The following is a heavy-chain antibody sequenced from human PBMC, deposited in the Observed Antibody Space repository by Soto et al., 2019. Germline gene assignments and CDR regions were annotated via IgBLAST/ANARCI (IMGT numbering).Heavy chain of an antibody. CDR3: ARDRSYNMDV. Sequence: EVQLVESGGGLVQPGGSLRLSCAASGFMLNAYWMHWVRQAPGKGLTWVSRINTDGSGINYADSVKGRFTISRDNAKNTLYLQMSSLRAEDSAVYYCARDRSYNMDVWGQGNTVTVSS. CDR1: GFMLNAYW. D-gene: IGHD1-1*01. J-gene: IGHJ6*02. CDR2: INTDGSGI. V-gene: IGHV3-74*01.